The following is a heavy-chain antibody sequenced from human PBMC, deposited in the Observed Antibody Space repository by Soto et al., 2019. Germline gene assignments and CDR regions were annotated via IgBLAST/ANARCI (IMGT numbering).Heavy chain of an antibody. CDR3: AKAFDASAYQYERAFDY. D-gene: IGHD2-2*01. J-gene: IGHJ4*02. Sequence: EVQLLESGGILVQPGGSLRLSCAASGFTFSTYAMAWVRQAPGKGLEWVSAISGSGVDAYVADSVRGRFTISRDNSKNTLDLQMSGLRAEDTALYYCAKAFDASAYQYERAFDYWGQGTLVTVSS. CDR1: GFTFSTYA. V-gene: IGHV3-23*01. CDR2: ISGSGVDA.